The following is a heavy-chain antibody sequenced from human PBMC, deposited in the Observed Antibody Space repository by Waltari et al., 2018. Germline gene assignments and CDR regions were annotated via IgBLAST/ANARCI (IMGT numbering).Heavy chain of an antibody. Sequence: EVQLLESGGGLVQPGGSLRLSCTASRFTFSSSAMPWFRRAPGEGLEWVSAISGRGGKTYYADSVKGRFTISRDNSKNTLYLQMNSLRAEDTAVYYCAKDRWFGEFGPDYWGQGTLVTVSS. CDR2: ISGRGGKT. CDR3: AKDRWFGEFGPDY. D-gene: IGHD3-10*01. J-gene: IGHJ4*02. V-gene: IGHV3-23*01. CDR1: RFTFSSSA.